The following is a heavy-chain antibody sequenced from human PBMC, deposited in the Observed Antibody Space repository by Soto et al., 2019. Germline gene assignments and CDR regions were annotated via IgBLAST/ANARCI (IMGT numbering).Heavy chain of an antibody. Sequence: ASVKVSCKASGYTFTSYDINWVRQATGQGLEWMGWMNPNSGSTDYAQKFQGRVTMTRDTSISTAYMELSRLRSDDTAVYYCARECSGGSCYSTQGLDYWGQGTLVTVSS. CDR2: MNPNSGST. CDR1: GYTFTSYD. D-gene: IGHD2-15*01. CDR3: ARECSGGSCYSTQGLDY. J-gene: IGHJ4*02. V-gene: IGHV1-8*01.